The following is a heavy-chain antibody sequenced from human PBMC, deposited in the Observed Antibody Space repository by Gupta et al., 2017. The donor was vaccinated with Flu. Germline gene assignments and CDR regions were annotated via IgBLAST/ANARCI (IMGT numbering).Heavy chain of an antibody. CDR1: GYTFTGYY. D-gene: IGHD5-18*01. CDR2: INPNSGGT. Sequence: QVQLVQSGAEVKKPGASVKVSCKASGYTFTGYYMHWVRQAPGQGLEWMGWINPNSGGTNYAQKFQGWVTMTRDTSISTAYMELSRLRSDDTAVYYCARDLQASDTARGTSWYYGMDVWGQGTTVTVSS. CDR3: ARDLQASDTARGTSWYYGMDV. J-gene: IGHJ6*02. V-gene: IGHV1-2*04.